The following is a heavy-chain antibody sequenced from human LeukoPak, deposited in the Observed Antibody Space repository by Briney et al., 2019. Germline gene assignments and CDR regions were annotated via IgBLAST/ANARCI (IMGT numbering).Heavy chain of an antibody. CDR3: ATDRLSSFYGDYVWEDY. Sequence: ASVKVSCKASGGTFSRYSISWVRQAPGKGLEWMGGFDPEDGETIYAQKFQGRVTMTEDTSTDTAYMELSSLRSEDTAVYYCATDRLSSFYGDYVWEDYWGQGTLVTVSS. CDR1: GGTFSRYS. J-gene: IGHJ4*02. D-gene: IGHD4-17*01. CDR2: FDPEDGET. V-gene: IGHV1-24*01.